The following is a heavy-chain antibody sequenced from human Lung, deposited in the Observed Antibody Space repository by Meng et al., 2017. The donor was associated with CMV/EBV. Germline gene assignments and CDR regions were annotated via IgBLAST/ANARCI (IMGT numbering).Heavy chain of an antibody. J-gene: IGHJ6*02. V-gene: IGHV3-74*01. CDR3: ARDSIVVPGRIYYYAMDV. CDR2: INNDGSST. Sequence: GSXKISXXASGFSFSSYWMHWVRQAPGRGLVWVAHINNDGSSTTYADSVKGRFTISRDNAKNTVFLQMHSLGVEDTAVYYCARDSIVVPGRIYYYAMDVWGHGXTVTVSS. D-gene: IGHD6-19*01. CDR1: GFSFSSYW.